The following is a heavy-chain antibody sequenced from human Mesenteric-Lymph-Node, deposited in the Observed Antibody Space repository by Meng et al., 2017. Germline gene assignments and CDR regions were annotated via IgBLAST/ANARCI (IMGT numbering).Heavy chain of an antibody. D-gene: IGHD3-10*01. CDR2: INAHNGDT. V-gene: IGHV1-18*01. CDR3: ARDRPYSSGSPAWIDY. Sequence: ASAKVFCKASGYIFSTYGITWVRQAPGQGLEWLGWINAHNGDTNYAQKFQGRVTVITDTSTSTAYLELRTLRSDDTAVYFCARDRPYSSGSPAWIDYWGQGTLVTVSS. CDR1: GYIFSTYG. J-gene: IGHJ4*02.